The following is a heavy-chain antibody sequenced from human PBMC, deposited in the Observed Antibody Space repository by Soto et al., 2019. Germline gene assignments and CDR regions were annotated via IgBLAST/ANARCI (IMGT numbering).Heavy chain of an antibody. CDR1: GGSFSGYY. Sequence: PSETLSLTCAVYGGSFSGYYWSWIRQPPGKGLEWIGEINHSGSTNYNPSLKSRVTISVDTSKNQFSLKLSSVTAADTAVYYCARIADRTYYYYGMDVWGQGNTVTVSS. D-gene: IGHD6-6*01. J-gene: IGHJ6*02. CDR3: ARIADRTYYYYGMDV. V-gene: IGHV4-34*01. CDR2: INHSGST.